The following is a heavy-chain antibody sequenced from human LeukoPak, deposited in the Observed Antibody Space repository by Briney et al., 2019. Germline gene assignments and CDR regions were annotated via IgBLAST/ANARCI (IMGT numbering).Heavy chain of an antibody. CDR3: ARDDYGGKRGAFDI. V-gene: IGHV4-59*01. J-gene: IGHJ3*02. CDR2: IYYSGST. Sequence: SETLSRTCAVSGGSISSDYLSWIRQPPGKGLEWIGYIYYSGSTNYNPSLKSRVTISVDTSKNQFSLKLSSVTAADTAVYYCARDDYGGKRGAFDIWGQGTMVTVSS. D-gene: IGHD4-23*01. CDR1: GGSISSDY.